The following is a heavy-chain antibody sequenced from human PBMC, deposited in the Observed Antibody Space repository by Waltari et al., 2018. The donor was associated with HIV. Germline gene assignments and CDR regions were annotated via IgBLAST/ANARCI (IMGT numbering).Heavy chain of an antibody. Sequence: QVQLRQWGAGLLKPSETLSLTCAVYGGSFSGSYWSWIRQPPGEGVEWIGEINHSGSTNYNPSLKSRVTISVDTSKNQFSLKLTSVTAADTAVFYCARARLVSRGQYCSTTSCLPHYYYYYGMDVWGQGTTVTVSS. CDR1: GGSFSGSY. CDR2: INHSGST. D-gene: IGHD2-2*01. V-gene: IGHV4-34*01. J-gene: IGHJ6*02. CDR3: ARARLVSRGQYCSTTSCLPHYYYYYGMDV.